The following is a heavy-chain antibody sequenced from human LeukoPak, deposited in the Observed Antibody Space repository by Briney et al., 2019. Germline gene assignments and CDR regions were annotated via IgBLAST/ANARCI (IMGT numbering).Heavy chain of an antibody. V-gene: IGHV1-8*01. J-gene: IGHJ6*03. CDR3: ARGIAARPILWSYYYYMDV. Sequence: ATVKVSCKASGYTFTSYDINWVRQATGQGLEWMGRMNPNSGNTGYGQKFQGRVTMTRNSSINTAYMELSSLRSEDTAVYYCARGIAARPILWSYYYYMDVWGKGTTVTVSS. D-gene: IGHD6-6*01. CDR1: GYTFTSYD. CDR2: MNPNSGNT.